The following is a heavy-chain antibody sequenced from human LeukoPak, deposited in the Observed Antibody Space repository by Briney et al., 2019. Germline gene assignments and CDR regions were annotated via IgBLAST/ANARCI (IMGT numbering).Heavy chain of an antibody. CDR2: IIPIFGTA. CDR1: GGTFSSYA. CDR3: ATGELYCSSTSCHGAFDT. V-gene: IGHV1-69*06. Sequence: GASVKVSCKASGGTFSSYAISWVRQAPGQGLEWMGGIIPIFGTANYAQKFQGRVTMTEDTSTDTAYMELSSLRSEDTAVYYCATGELYCSSTSCHGAFDTWGQGTMVTVSS. D-gene: IGHD2-2*01. J-gene: IGHJ3*02.